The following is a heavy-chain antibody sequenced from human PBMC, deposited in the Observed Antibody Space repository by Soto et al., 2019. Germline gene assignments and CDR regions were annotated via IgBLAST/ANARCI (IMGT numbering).Heavy chain of an antibody. J-gene: IGHJ6*03. CDR1: GYIFTSYA. CDR2: INAGNGNT. CDR3: ARDSTGYSSSWLYYYYYYMDV. Sequence: ASVKVSCKASGYIFTSYAMHWVRQAPGQRLEWMGWINAGNGNTKYSQKFQGRVTITRDTSASTAYMELSSLRSEDTAVYYCARDSTGYSSSWLYYYYYYMDVWGKGTAVTVSS. V-gene: IGHV1-3*01. D-gene: IGHD6-13*01.